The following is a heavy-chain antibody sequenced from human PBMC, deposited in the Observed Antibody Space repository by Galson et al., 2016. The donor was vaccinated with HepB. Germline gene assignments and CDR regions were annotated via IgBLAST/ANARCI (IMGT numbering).Heavy chain of an antibody. CDR3: ERGRTASGGNGNYYYYGMDV. CDR2: IMPAFGKR. V-gene: IGHV1-69*13. Sequence: SVKVSCKVSGGTFSSYAINWVRQVPGQGLEWMGGIMPAFGKRNYAQKFQDRVMITADESTSTAYMELSSLTSADKAIYYCERGRTASGGNGNYYYYGMDVWGQGTTVIVSS. D-gene: IGHD4-23*01. CDR1: GGTFSSYA. J-gene: IGHJ6*02.